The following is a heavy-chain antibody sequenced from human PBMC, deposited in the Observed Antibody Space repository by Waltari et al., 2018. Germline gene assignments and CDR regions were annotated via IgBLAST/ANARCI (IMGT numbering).Heavy chain of an antibody. CDR2: ISGSGGST. J-gene: IGHJ4*02. CDR3: AKGVVLRAFDY. D-gene: IGHD2-2*01. V-gene: IGHV3-23*01. Sequence: EVQLLESGGGLVQPGGSLRLACAAAGFSFSSYAMSWFRQAPGKGLEWVSAISGSGGSTYYADSVKGRFTISRDNSKNTLYLQMNSLRAEDTAVYYCAKGVVLRAFDYWGQGTLVTVSS. CDR1: GFSFSSYA.